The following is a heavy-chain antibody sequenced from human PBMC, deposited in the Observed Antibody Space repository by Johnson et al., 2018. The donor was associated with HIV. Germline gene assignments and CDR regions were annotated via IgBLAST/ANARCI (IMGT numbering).Heavy chain of an antibody. CDR2: ITSSGRTT. CDR1: GFTFSSYG. D-gene: IGHD6-13*01. J-gene: IGHJ3*02. CDR3: ARDGAQQLARDAFDI. Sequence: QMQLVESGGGVVQPGRSLRLSCAASGFTFSSYGMHWVRQAPGKGLEWVSYITSSGRTTYYADSVKGRFTISRDNSKNTLYLQMNSLRAEDTAVYYCARDGAQQLARDAFDIWGQGTMVTVSS. V-gene: IGHV3-NL1*01.